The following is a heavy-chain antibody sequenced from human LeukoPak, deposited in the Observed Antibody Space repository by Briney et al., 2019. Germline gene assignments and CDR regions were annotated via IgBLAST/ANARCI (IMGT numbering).Heavy chain of an antibody. CDR3: ALGAGFFDI. CDR1: GFTLSSYW. Sequence: GGSLRLSCAASGFTLSSYWMHWVRQTPGKGLVWVSRINSDGSSTSYADSVKGRFTISRDNAKNTLYLQMNSLRAEDTAVYYCALGAGFFDIWGQGTMVTVSS. CDR2: INSDGSST. J-gene: IGHJ3*02. V-gene: IGHV3-74*01.